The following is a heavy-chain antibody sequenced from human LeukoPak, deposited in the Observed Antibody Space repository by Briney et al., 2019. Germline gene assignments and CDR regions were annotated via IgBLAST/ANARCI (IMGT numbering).Heavy chain of an antibody. CDR1: GFTFSSYA. CDR3: AKVRSGSYSPYFDY. V-gene: IGHV3-23*01. D-gene: IGHD1-26*01. J-gene: IGHJ4*02. Sequence: PGASLRLSCAASGFTFSSYAMSWVRQAPGKELEWVSAISSSGGSTYYTDSVKGRFTISRDNSKNTLYLQMNSLRAEDTAVYYCAKVRSGSYSPYFDYWGQGTLVTVSS. CDR2: ISSSGGST.